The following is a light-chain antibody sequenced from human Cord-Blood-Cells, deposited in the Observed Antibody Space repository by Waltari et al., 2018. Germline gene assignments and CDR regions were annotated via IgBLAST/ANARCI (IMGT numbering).Light chain of an antibody. J-gene: IGLJ3*02. CDR1: SSAAGSYKL. V-gene: IGLV2-23*01. CDR2: EGS. CDR3: CSYAGSSTLV. Sequence: QSALTQPASVSGSPGQSITISCTGTSSAAGSYKLVSWYQQHPGKAPKLMIYEGSKRPSGVSNRFSGSKSGNTASLTISGLQAEDEADYYCCSYAGSSTLVFGGGTKLTVL.